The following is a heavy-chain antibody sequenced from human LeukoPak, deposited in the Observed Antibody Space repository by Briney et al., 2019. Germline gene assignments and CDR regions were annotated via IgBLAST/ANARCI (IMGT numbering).Heavy chain of an antibody. CDR2: ISGSGDNT. D-gene: IGHD1-26*01. V-gene: IGHV3-23*01. CDR1: GFTFSGFA. CDR3: AKMKGHPLPKYYMDV. Sequence: GGSLRLSCAASGFTFSGFAVSWVRRTPGKGLEWVSGISGSGDNTLYADSVKGRFTISRDNSKNTLYLEMNSLRAEDTAIYYCAKMKGHPLPKYYMDVWGQGTTVTVSS. J-gene: IGHJ6*01.